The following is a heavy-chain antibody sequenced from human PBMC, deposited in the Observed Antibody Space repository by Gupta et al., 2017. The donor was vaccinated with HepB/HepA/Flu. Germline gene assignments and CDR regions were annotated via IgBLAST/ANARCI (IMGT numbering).Heavy chain of an antibody. CDR3: ARDYTSSGYHFDY. V-gene: IGHV3-23*01. CDR1: GFTFSNYA. Sequence: EVQLLESGGGLVQPGGSLRLFCAASGFTFSNYAMSWVRQAPGQGLEWVSGISGAGGSTYYADSVKGRVTISRDKSKNTLYLQMNSLRAEDTARYYCARDYTSSGYHFDYWGQEPWSPSPQ. D-gene: IGHD3-22*01. CDR2: ISGAGGST. J-gene: IGHJ4*01.